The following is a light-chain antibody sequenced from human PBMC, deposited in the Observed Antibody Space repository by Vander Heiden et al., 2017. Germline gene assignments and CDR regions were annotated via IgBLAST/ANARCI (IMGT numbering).Light chain of an antibody. CDR1: SSGVGGYNY. CDR3: SSYTSSSTLYV. V-gene: IGLV2-14*01. CDR2: DVS. J-gene: IGLJ1*01. Sequence: QPALTQPPSAAASPGQSMTTSSPGASSGVGGYNYVSWYQQHPGKTPKLMIYDVSNRPSGVANRCSGAKSGNTASLTISGLQAEDEADYYCSSYTSSSTLYVFGTGTKVTVL.